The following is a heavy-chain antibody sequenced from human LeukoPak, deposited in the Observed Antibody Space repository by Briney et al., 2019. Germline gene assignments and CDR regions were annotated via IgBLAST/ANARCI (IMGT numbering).Heavy chain of an antibody. J-gene: IGHJ4*02. Sequence: GGSLRLSCAASGFTFSSYAMSWVRQAPGKGLEWVSAISGSGGSTYYADSVKGRFTISRDNSKNTLYLQMNSLRAEDTAVYYCAKVGTAMVPWPYYFDYWGQGTLVTVSS. D-gene: IGHD5-18*01. V-gene: IGHV3-23*01. CDR2: ISGSGGST. CDR3: AKVGTAMVPWPYYFDY. CDR1: GFTFSSYA.